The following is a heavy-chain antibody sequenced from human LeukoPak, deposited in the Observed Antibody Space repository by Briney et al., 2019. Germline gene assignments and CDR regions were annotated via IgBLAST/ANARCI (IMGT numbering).Heavy chain of an antibody. V-gene: IGHV3-11*04. D-gene: IGHD6-13*01. CDR1: GFTFRDYY. CDR3: AKELRTVIVAAAGSPFDY. Sequence: GGSLRLSCAASGFTFRDYYMSWIRQAPGKGLEWVSYISSSGSTIYYADSVKGRFTISRDNSKNTLYLQMNSLRAEDTAVYYCAKELRTVIVAAAGSPFDYWGQGTLVTVSS. CDR2: ISSSGSTI. J-gene: IGHJ4*02.